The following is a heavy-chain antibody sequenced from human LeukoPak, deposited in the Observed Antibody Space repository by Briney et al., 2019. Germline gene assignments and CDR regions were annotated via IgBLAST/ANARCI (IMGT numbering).Heavy chain of an antibody. CDR1: GHTLRDLS. D-gene: IGHD3-10*01. V-gene: IGHV1-24*01. Sequence: ASVKVSCKAFGHTLRDLSIHWVRQAPGKGLEWMGGYDPEDDERIYSEKFLGRVTLTEDTSTDTAYMELTRLRSDDTDVYYCSTETAGNYWGQGTLVTVSS. CDR3: STETAGNY. CDR2: YDPEDDER. J-gene: IGHJ4*02.